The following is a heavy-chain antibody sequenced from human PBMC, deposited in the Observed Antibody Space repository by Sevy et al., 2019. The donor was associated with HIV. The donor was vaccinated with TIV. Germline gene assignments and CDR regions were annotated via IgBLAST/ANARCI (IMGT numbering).Heavy chain of an antibody. CDR2: ITSSSNYI. V-gene: IGHV3-21*01. Sequence: GGSLRLSCAASGFTFTTYTMNWVRQAPGKGLEWVSSITSSSNYIYYADSVKGRFTISRDNAKDSVYLQINRLRAEDTAVYYCARPYGSGSWEAFDVWGQGTMVTVSS. J-gene: IGHJ3*01. D-gene: IGHD3-10*01. CDR3: ARPYGSGSWEAFDV. CDR1: GFTFTTYT.